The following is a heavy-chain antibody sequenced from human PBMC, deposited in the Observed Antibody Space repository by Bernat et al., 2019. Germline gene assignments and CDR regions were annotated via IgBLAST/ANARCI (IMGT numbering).Heavy chain of an antibody. CDR1: GFTVSSNY. J-gene: IGHJ3*02. CDR3: ARDPYESDAFDI. V-gene: IGHV3-66*01. Sequence: EVQLVESGGGLVQPGGSLRLSCAASGFTVSSNYMSWVRQAPGRGLEWVSVIYSGGSTYYADSVKGRFTISIDNSKNTLYLQMNSLRAEDTAVYYCARDPYESDAFDIWGQGTMVTVSS. D-gene: IGHD3-22*01. CDR2: IYSGGST.